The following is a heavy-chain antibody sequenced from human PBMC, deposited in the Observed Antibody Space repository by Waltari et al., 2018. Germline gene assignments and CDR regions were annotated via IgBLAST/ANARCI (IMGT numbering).Heavy chain of an antibody. J-gene: IGHJ4*02. Sequence: QLQLQESGPGLVKPSETLSLTCTVSGASVSSRIHYWGWIRQSPGKGLEWIGSITHSGSSYYNPALRSRVTLLVDTSKNQFSLRVNSVTAAYMALYYCARHMTTVTTSSFDYWGQGALVTVSS. D-gene: IGHD4-17*01. CDR3: ARHMTTVTTSSFDY. V-gene: IGHV4-39*07. CDR2: ITHSGSS. CDR1: GASVSSRIHY.